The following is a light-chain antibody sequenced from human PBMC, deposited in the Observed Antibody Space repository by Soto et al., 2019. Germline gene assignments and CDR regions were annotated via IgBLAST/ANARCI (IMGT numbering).Light chain of an antibody. CDR1: KSLVYSDGNTY. CDR3: MQGTHWPRT. CDR2: KVS. J-gene: IGKJ1*01. V-gene: IGKV2-30*01. Sequence: DVVMTQSPLSLPVTLGQPASISCRSSKSLVYSDGNTYLNWFQQRLGQSPRRLIYKVSNRDSGVPDRFSGSGSGTDFTLKISRVEAEDVGVYYCMQGTHWPRTFGQGTKVEIK.